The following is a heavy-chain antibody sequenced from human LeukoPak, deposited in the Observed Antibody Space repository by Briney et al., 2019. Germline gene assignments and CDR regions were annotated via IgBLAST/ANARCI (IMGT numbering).Heavy chain of an antibody. CDR1: GGSISSYY. CDR2: IYYSGST. D-gene: IGHD3-10*01. J-gene: IGHJ4*02. Sequence: SETLSLTCSVSGGSISSYYWSWIRQPPGKGLEWIGYIYYSGSTNYNPSLKSRVTISVDTSKNQFSLKLSSVTAADTAVYYCARVNPGMVRGVIIPTYYFDYWGQGTLVTVSS. CDR3: ARVNPGMVRGVIIPTYYFDY. V-gene: IGHV4-59*01.